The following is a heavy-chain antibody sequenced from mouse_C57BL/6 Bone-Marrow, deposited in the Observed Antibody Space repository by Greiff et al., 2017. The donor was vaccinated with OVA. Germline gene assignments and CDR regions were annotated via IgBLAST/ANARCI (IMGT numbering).Heavy chain of an antibody. Sequence: EVKLEESGAELVRPGASVKLSCTASGFNIKDDYMHWVKQRPEQGLEWIGWIDPENGDTEYASKFQGKATITADTSSNTAYLQLSSLTSEDTAVYYCTTDLCRGFAYWGQGTLVTVSA. J-gene: IGHJ3*01. CDR2: IDPENGDT. V-gene: IGHV14-4*01. CDR3: TTDLCRGFAY. D-gene: IGHD2-3*01. CDR1: GFNIKDDY.